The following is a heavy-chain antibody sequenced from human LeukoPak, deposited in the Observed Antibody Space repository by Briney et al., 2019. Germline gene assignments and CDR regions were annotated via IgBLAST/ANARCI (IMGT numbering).Heavy chain of an antibody. CDR3: ARGGQQLGYSWFDP. V-gene: IGHV4-31*03. Sequence: SETLSLTCTVSGGSISSGCYFWSWIRQHPGKGLECIGHIYYSGDTYYNPSLKSRVTISVDTSKNQFSLKLSSVTAADTAVYYCARGGQQLGYSWFDPWGQGTLVTVSS. J-gene: IGHJ5*02. CDR2: IYYSGDT. CDR1: GGSISSGCYF. D-gene: IGHD6-13*01.